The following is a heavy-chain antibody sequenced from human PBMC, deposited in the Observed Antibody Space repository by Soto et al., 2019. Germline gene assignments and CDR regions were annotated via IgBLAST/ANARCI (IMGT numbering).Heavy chain of an antibody. J-gene: IGHJ3*02. CDR3: AKDIEYDYVWGSYLYGGDAFDI. V-gene: IGHV3-23*01. Sequence: PGGSLRLSCAASGFTFSSYAMSWVRQAPGKGLEWVSAISGSGGSTYYADSVKGRFTISRDNARNTLYLQMDSLREEDTAVYYCAKDIEYDYVWGSYLYGGDAFDIWGQGTMVTVSS. CDR2: ISGSGGST. D-gene: IGHD3-16*02. CDR1: GFTFSSYA.